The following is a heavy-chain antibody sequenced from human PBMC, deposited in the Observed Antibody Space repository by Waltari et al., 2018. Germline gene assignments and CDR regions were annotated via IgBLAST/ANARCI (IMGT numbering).Heavy chain of an antibody. J-gene: IGHJ4*02. CDR1: GYTLTELS. CDR3: ATDHLAAAGTWTWAYDY. V-gene: IGHV1-24*01. CDR2: VDTEEGET. Sequence: QVQLVQSGAEVKKPGASVKVSCKVSGYTLTELSMHWVRQAPGKGVEWMGGVDTEEGETIYAQKFQGRGTMTEDTSTDTAYMERSSLRSEDTAVYYCATDHLAAAGTWTWAYDYWGQGTLVTVSS. D-gene: IGHD6-13*01.